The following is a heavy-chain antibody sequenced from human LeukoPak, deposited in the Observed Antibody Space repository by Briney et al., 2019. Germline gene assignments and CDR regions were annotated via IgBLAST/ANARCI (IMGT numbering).Heavy chain of an antibody. Sequence: GGSLRLSCAASGFTFSSYEMNWVRQAPGKGLEWVSYISSSGSTIYYADSVKGRFTISRDNAKNSLYLQMNSLRAEDTAVYYCARESYGDSYFDYWGQGTLVTVSS. CDR1: GFTFSSYE. CDR3: ARESYGDSYFDY. D-gene: IGHD4-17*01. V-gene: IGHV3-48*03. J-gene: IGHJ4*02. CDR2: ISSSGSTI.